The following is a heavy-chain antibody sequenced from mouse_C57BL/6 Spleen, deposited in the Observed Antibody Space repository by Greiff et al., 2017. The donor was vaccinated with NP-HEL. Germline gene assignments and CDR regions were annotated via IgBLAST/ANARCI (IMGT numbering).Heavy chain of an antibody. Sequence: QVQLQQSGPELVKPGASVKISCKASGYAFSSSWMNWVKQRPGKGLEWIGRIYPGDGDTNYNGKFKGKATLTADKSSSTAYMQLSSLTSEDSAVYFCANYEYYFDYWGQGTTLTVSS. CDR2: IYPGDGDT. CDR3: ANYEYYFDY. CDR1: GYAFSSSW. V-gene: IGHV1-82*01. J-gene: IGHJ2*01. D-gene: IGHD2-4*01.